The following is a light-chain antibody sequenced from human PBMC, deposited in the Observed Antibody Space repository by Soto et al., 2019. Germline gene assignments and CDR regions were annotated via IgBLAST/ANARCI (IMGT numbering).Light chain of an antibody. CDR3: QQRSDWPIT. J-gene: IGKJ5*01. V-gene: IGKV3-11*01. CDR1: QSISSY. Sequence: EIVLTQSPATLSLSPGDKAALSCRASQSISSYLAWYQQKPGQAPRLLICDASYRATDIPARFSGSGSGTDFTLTISSLEPEDFAVYHCQQRSDWPITFGQGTRLEIK. CDR2: DAS.